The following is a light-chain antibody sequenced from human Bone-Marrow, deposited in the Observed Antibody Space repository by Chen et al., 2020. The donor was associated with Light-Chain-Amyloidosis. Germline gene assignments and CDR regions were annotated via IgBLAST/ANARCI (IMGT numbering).Light chain of an antibody. Sequence: EIVLTQSPGTLSLSPGEGANLSCRASQTISSNYLTWYQQKFGQAPRLLIYGSSSRATGIPDRVTGRESGTDFTLTINRLEPEEFAMYYCQQDGTSPLTFGGGTKVEIK. J-gene: IGKJ4*01. CDR2: GSS. CDR3: QQDGTSPLT. V-gene: IGKV3-20*01. CDR1: QTISSNY.